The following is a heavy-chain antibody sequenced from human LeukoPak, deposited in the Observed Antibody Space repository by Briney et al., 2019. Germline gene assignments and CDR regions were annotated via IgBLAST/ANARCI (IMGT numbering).Heavy chain of an antibody. CDR2: IKQDGSEK. CDR3: ASGGIYYGAAFDF. V-gene: IGHV3-7*03. Sequence: GGSLRLSCAASGFTFSSYWMSWVRQAPGKGLEWVANIKQDGSEKYYVDSVKGRFTISRDNAKNSLYLQMNSLRAEDTALYYCASGGIYYGAAFDFWGQGSLVTVSA. CDR1: GFTFSSYW. J-gene: IGHJ4*02. D-gene: IGHD1-26*01.